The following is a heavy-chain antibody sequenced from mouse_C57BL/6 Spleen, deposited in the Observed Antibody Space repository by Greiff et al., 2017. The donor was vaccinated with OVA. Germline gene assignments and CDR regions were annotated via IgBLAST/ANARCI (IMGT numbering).Heavy chain of an antibody. J-gene: IGHJ2*01. V-gene: IGHV1-82*01. CDR1: GYAFSSSW. Sequence: QVQLQQPGPELVKPGASVKISCKASGYAFSSSWMNWVKQRPGKGLEWIGRIYPGDGDTNYNGKFKGKATLTADKSSSTAYMQLSSLTSEDSAVYFCARGGDHFDYWGQGTTLTVSS. D-gene: IGHD3-3*01. CDR3: ARGGDHFDY. CDR2: IYPGDGDT.